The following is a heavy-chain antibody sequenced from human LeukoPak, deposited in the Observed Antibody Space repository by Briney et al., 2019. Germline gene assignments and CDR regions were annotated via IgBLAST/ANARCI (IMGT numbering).Heavy chain of an antibody. D-gene: IGHD3-22*01. CDR3: ARANYYDSSGYYPY. CDR2: INWNGGST. CDR1: GFTFDDYG. Sequence: GGSLRLSCAASGFTFDDYGMSWVRQAPGKGLEWVSGINWNGGSTGYADSVKGRFTISRDNAKNSLYLQMNSLRAEDTAVYYCARANYYDSSGYYPYWGQGTLVTVSS. V-gene: IGHV3-20*04. J-gene: IGHJ4*02.